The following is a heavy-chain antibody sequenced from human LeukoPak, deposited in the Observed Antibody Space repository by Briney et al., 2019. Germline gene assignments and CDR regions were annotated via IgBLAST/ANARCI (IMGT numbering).Heavy chain of an antibody. CDR3: ARGQYCSGGSCYLNFEYYFEY. D-gene: IGHD2-15*01. Sequence: ASVKVSCKASGYTFTGYYMHWVRQAPGQGLEWMGWINPNSGATNYAQKFQGRVTVTRDTSISTTYMELSRLRSDDTAVYYCARGQYCSGGSCYLNFEYYFEYWGQGTLVTVSS. V-gene: IGHV1-2*02. CDR2: INPNSGAT. CDR1: GYTFTGYY. J-gene: IGHJ4*02.